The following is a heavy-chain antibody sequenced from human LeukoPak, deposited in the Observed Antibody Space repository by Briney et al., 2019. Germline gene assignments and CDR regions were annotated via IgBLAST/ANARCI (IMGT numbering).Heavy chain of an antibody. CDR2: ISPNSGDT. CDR1: GYTFTGYY. Sequence: GASVKVSCKASGYTFTGYYMHWVRQAPGQGLEWMGWISPNSGDTNYARNFQGRVTMTRDTSISTAYMELSSLRSDDTAVYYCAREGYGSGSYYGSDYWGQRTLVTVSS. V-gene: IGHV1-2*02. CDR3: AREGYGSGSYYGSDY. D-gene: IGHD3-10*01. J-gene: IGHJ4*02.